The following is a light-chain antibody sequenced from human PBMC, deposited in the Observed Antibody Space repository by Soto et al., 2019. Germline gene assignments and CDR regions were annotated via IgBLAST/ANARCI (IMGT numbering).Light chain of an antibody. J-gene: IGKJ1*01. Sequence: DIQMTQSPSTLSASVGDRVTITCRASQDINDWLAWYQQKPGNAPKFLIYDASTLQSGVPSRFSGSGSGTEFTLTISSLQPDDFATYYYQQYHSRRTFGQGTKVEIK. CDR1: QDINDW. V-gene: IGKV1-5*01. CDR2: DAS. CDR3: QQYHSRRT.